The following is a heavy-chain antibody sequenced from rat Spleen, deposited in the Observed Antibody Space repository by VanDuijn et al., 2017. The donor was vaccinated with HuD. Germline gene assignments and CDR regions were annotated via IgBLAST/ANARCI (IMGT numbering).Heavy chain of an antibody. V-gene: IGHV5-31*01. CDR1: GFTFNNYW. D-gene: IGHD1-7*01. J-gene: IGHJ2*01. CDR3: AVAGYGY. CDR2: ITNTGGTT. Sequence: EVQLVESGGGLVQPGRSLKLSCVASGFTFNNYWVTWIRQAPGKGLEWVASITNTGGTTYYGDSVKGRFTISRDNAKSTLYLQMNSLRSEDTATYYCAVAGYGYWGQGVMVTVSS.